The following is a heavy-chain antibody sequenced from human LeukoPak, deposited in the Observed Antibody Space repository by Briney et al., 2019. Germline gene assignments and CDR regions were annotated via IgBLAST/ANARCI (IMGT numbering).Heavy chain of an antibody. CDR3: ARRRWFDP. Sequence: PSEALSLTCAVYGGSFSGYYWSWIRQPPGKGLEWIGEINHSGSTNYNPSLKSRVTISVDTSKNQFSLKLSSVTAADTAVYYCARRRWFDPWGQGTLVTVSS. V-gene: IGHV4-34*01. CDR1: GGSFSGYY. J-gene: IGHJ5*02. CDR2: INHSGST.